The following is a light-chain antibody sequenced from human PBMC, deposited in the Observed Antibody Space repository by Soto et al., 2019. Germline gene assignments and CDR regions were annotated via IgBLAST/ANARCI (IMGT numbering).Light chain of an antibody. CDR2: EVS. V-gene: IGLV2-14*01. Sequence: QSVLTQPASVSGSPGQSITISCSGTSSDVGGYNYVSWYQQHPGKAPKLMIYEVSNRPSGVSNRFSSSKSGNTASLTISGLQAEDEADYYCSSYTSSSTRVFGRGTKVTVL. J-gene: IGLJ3*02. CDR3: SSYTSSSTRV. CDR1: SSDVGGYNY.